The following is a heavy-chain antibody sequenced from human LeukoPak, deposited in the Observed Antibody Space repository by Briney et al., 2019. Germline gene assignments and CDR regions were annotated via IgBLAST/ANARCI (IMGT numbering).Heavy chain of an antibody. V-gene: IGHV4-59*01. J-gene: IGHJ4*02. D-gene: IGHD3-10*01. Sequence: PSETLSLTCTVSGGSISSYYWSWLRQPPGKGLEWIGYLYYSGSTNYNPSLKSRVTISVDTSKNQFSLKLSSVTAADTAVYYCARGYYGSGSYGRFDYWGQGTLVTVSS. CDR2: LYYSGST. CDR3: ARGYYGSGSYGRFDY. CDR1: GGSISSYY.